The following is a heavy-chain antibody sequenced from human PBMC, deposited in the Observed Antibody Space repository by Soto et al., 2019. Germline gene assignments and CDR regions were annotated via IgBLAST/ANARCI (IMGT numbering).Heavy chain of an antibody. D-gene: IGHD6-19*01. CDR2: ITSDTKTI. Sequence: EVQLVESGGALVQREGSLRLSCVASGFTFSVYSMNWVRQAPGKGLEWFSYITSDTKTIKYADSVKGRFTISRDNAKNSVYLQMNSLRDEDTAVYCCARSVEGHFDYWGQGTVVTVSS. V-gene: IGHV3-48*02. J-gene: IGHJ4*02. CDR3: ARSVEGHFDY. CDR1: GFTFSVYS.